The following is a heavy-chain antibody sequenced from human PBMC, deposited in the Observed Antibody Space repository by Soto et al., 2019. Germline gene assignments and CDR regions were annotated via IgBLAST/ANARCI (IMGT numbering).Heavy chain of an antibody. CDR3: ARATTNLFDY. CDR2: INSDGSST. Sequence: EVQLVESGGGLVQPGGSLRLSCAASGFTFSNYWMHWVRQVPGKGLVWVSRINSDGSSTDYADSVKGRFTISRDNAKNTLYLQMNILIAEDTAVYYCARATTNLFDYWGQGTLVTVSS. D-gene: IGHD5-12*01. CDR1: GFTFSNYW. J-gene: IGHJ4*02. V-gene: IGHV3-74*01.